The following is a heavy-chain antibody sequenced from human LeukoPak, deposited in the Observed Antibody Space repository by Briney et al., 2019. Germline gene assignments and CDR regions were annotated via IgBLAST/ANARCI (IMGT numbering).Heavy chain of an antibody. J-gene: IGHJ4*02. CDR2: IYYNGNTY. D-gene: IGHD3-10*01. Sequence: PSETLSLTCTVSGGSIISSSYYWGWIRQPPGKGLEWIGTIYYNGNTYYYNPSLKSRVTISVDTSKSQFSLKLSSVTAADTAVYYCARTSLWFGELLVDYWGQGTLVTVSS. CDR3: ARTSLWFGELLVDY. V-gene: IGHV4-39*01. CDR1: GGSIISSSYY.